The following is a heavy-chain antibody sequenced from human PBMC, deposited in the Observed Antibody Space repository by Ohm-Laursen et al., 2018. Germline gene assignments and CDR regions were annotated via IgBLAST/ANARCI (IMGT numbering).Heavy chain of an antibody. Sequence: TLSLTCTVSGDALSSGHENWSWLRQAPGQGSDFIGFIDCGGNANYIHSLKNRVTMSVDTSKNQLTLKLNSGTAADTAVYYCARGRRTAGWPYFDNWGPGTLVIVSP. D-gene: IGHD2-15*01. V-gene: IGHV4-61*01. CDR3: ARGRRTAGWPYFDN. J-gene: IGHJ4*02. CDR2: IDCGGNA. CDR1: GDALSSGHEN.